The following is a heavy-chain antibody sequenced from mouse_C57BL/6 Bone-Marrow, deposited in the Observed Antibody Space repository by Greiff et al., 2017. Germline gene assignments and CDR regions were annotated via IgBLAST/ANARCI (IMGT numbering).Heavy chain of an antibody. Sequence: QVQLQQSGPELVKPGASVKISCKASGYAFSSSWMNWVKQRPGKGLEWIGRIYPGDGDTNYNGKFKGKATLTAAKSSSTAYMQLSSLTSEDSAVYFCAREGLDYWGQGTTLTVSS. CDR2: IYPGDGDT. J-gene: IGHJ2*01. CDR1: GYAFSSSW. CDR3: AREGLDY. V-gene: IGHV1-82*01. D-gene: IGHD3-3*01.